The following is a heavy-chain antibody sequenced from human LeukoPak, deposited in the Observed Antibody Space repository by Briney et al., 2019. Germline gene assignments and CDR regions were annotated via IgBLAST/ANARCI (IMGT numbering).Heavy chain of an antibody. J-gene: IGHJ4*02. CDR1: GGSISSGSYY. Sequence: PSQTLSLTCTVSGGSISSGSYYWSWIRQPAGKGLEWIGRIYTSGSTNYNPSLKSRVTISVDTSKNQFSLKLSSVTAADTAVYYCARDNWGYDYWGQGTLVTVSS. CDR2: IYTSGST. V-gene: IGHV4-61*02. CDR3: ARDNWGYDY. D-gene: IGHD7-27*01.